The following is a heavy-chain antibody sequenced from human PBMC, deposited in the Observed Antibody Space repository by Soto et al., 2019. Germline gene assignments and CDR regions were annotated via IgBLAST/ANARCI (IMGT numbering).Heavy chain of an antibody. J-gene: IGHJ4*02. D-gene: IGHD1-1*01. CDR1: GYAFTTYG. CDR2: ISAHNGNT. CDR3: ARGRYGDY. V-gene: IGHV1-18*01. Sequence: QVHLVQSGAEVKKPGGSVKVSCQGSGYAFTTYGITWVRQAPGQGLEWMGWISAHNGNTNYAQKLQGRVTVTRDTSTSTAYMELRSLRYDDTVVYYCARGRYGDYWGQGALVTVSS.